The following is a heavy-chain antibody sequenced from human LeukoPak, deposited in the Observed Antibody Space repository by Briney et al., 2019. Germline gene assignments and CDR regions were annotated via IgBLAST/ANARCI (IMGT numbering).Heavy chain of an antibody. CDR3: ARDPGRDYYYYGMDV. D-gene: IGHD2-15*01. CDR2: IYTSGST. V-gene: IGHV4-61*02. CDR1: GGSISSGSYY. J-gene: IGHJ6*02. Sequence: SETLSLTCTVSGGSISSGSYYWSWIRQPAGKELKWIGRIYTSGSTNYNPSLKSRVTISVDTSKNQFSLKLSSVTAADTAVYYCARDPGRDYYYYGMDVWGQGTTVTVSS.